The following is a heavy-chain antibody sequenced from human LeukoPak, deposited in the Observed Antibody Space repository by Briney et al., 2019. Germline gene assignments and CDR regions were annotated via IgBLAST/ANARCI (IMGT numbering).Heavy chain of an antibody. Sequence: PGTSLRLSCAASGFIFSRFPMHWVRQAPGKGLEWVAAISPDSSSQTCGGPLKGRCAISRDNSKNTLSLRVDSLRVDDTGVYYCAREDRSSGRAGPFGFYGGQGALVTVSS. CDR3: AREDRSSGRAGPFGFY. CDR2: ISPDSSSQ. D-gene: IGHD3-22*01. CDR1: GFIFSRFP. J-gene: IGHJ4*02. V-gene: IGHV3-30*01.